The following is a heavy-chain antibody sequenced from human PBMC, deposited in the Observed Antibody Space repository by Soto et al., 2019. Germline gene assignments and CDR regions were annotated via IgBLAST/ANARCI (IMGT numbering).Heavy chain of an antibody. CDR2: ISPSGGST. D-gene: IGHD3-22*01. Sequence: ASVKVSCKASGYTFTSYYMHWVRQAPGQGLEWMGIISPSGGSTSYAQKFQGRVTMTRDTSTSTVYMELSSLRSEDTAVYYCAREGYDSSGYYYFDYWGQGTLVTVSS. CDR3: AREGYDSSGYYYFDY. V-gene: IGHV1-46*01. J-gene: IGHJ4*02. CDR1: GYTFTSYY.